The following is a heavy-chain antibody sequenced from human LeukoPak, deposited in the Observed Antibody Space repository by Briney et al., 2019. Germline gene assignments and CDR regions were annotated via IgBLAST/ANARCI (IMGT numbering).Heavy chain of an antibody. J-gene: IGHJ4*02. V-gene: IGHV3-23*01. CDR3: AKEMATRQRLFDY. CDR1: GFTFSSYA. D-gene: IGHD5-24*01. Sequence: GRSLRLSCAASGFTFSSYAMSGVRQAPGKGLEWVSAISGSGGSTYYADSVKGRFTISRDNSKNTLYLQLNSLRAEDTAVYYCAKEMATRQRLFDYWGQGTLVTVSS. CDR2: ISGSGGST.